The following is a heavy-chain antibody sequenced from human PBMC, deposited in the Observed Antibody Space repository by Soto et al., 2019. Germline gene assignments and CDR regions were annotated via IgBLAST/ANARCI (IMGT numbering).Heavy chain of an antibody. V-gene: IGHV3-23*01. D-gene: IGHD2-8*02. CDR1: GLTFSTYA. Sequence: EVHLLESGGDLVQPGGSLRLSCTASGLTFSTYAMSWVRQAPGKGLEWVSAIGGSGTGGRTYYADSVKGRFTISRDNSKNTVYLQMNSLRADDTPVYYCAKSPGGVEGYNSGYYGMDVWGQGPTVTVSS. CDR3: AKSPGGVEGYNSGYYGMDV. J-gene: IGHJ6*02. CDR2: IGGSGTGGRT.